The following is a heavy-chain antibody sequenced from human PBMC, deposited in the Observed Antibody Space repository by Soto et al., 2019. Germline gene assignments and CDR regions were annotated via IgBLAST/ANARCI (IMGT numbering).Heavy chain of an antibody. V-gene: IGHV4-59*01. CDR1: GCSIRSYY. CDR2: FYYSGST. CDR3: ARTYGDCFDY. J-gene: IGHJ4*02. D-gene: IGHD4-17*01. Sequence: SETLSLICTVAGCSIRSYYWSWIRQPPGKGLEWIGNFYYSGSTHYNPSLKSRVTISVDTSKNQFSLKLSSVTAADTAVYYCARTYGDCFDYWGQGTLVTVS.